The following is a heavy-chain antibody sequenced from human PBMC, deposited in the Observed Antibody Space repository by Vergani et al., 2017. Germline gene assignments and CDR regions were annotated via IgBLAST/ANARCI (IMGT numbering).Heavy chain of an antibody. CDR2: ISAYNGNT. V-gene: IGHV1-18*01. CDR3: ARDRVKGSGYDRGVEYYYYGMDV. Sequence: QVQLVQSGAEVKKPGASVKVSCKASGYTFTSYGISWVRQAPXQGLEWMGWISAYNGNTNYAQKLQGRVTMTTDTSTSTAYMELRNLRSDDTAVYYCARDRVKGSGYDRGVEYYYYGMDVWGQGTTVTVSS. CDR1: GYTFTSYG. D-gene: IGHD5-12*01. J-gene: IGHJ6*02.